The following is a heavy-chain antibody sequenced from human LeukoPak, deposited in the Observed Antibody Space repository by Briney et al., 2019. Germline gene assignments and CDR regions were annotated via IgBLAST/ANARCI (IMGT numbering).Heavy chain of an antibody. J-gene: IGHJ3*02. Sequence: GESLRLSCAASGFTFDDYAMHWVRQAPGKGLEWVSGISWNSGSIGYADSVEGRFTISRDNAKNSLYLQMNSLRAEDMALYYCAKDTIPSLGCSSTSCYYAAFDIWGQGTMVTVSS. V-gene: IGHV3-9*03. CDR3: AKDTIPSLGCSSTSCYYAAFDI. CDR1: GFTFDDYA. D-gene: IGHD2-2*01. CDR2: ISWNSGSI.